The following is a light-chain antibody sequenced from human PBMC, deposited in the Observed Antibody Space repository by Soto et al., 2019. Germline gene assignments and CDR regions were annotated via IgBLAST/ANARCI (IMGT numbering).Light chain of an antibody. J-gene: IGKJ3*01. CDR2: AAS. CDR3: QQLNSYL. CDR1: QGISSY. V-gene: IGKV1-9*01. Sequence: DIPLTQSPSFLSASVGDRVTITCRASQGISSYLAWYQQKPGKAPKLLIYAASTLQSGVPSRFSGSGSGTEFTLTISSLQPEEFATYYCQQLNSYLFGPGTKVDIK.